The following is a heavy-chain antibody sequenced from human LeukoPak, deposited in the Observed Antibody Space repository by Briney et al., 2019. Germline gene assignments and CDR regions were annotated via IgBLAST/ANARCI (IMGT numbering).Heavy chain of an antibody. J-gene: IGHJ5*01. CDR3: AKEGAYPIITYDS. D-gene: IGHD3-10*01. V-gene: IGHV3-7*01. CDR1: GFSFSRYW. Sequence: GGSLRLSCAGSGFSFSRYWMNWVRQAPGKGLEWVANIKGDGHEKNYVDSVKGRFSISRDNARNSLYLQMDSLRAEYTAVYYCAKEGAYPIITYDSWGQGALVTVSP. CDR2: IKGDGHEK.